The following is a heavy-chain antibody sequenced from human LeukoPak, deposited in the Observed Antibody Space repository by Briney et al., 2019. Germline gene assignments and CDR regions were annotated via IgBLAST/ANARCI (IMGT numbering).Heavy chain of an antibody. CDR3: ARGDMMVVD. D-gene: IGHD2-15*01. V-gene: IGHV1-2*06. CDR2: INPNSGGT. CDR1: GYTFTGYY. J-gene: IGHJ4*02. Sequence: ASVKVSCKASGYTFTGYYMHWVRQAPGQRLEWMGRINPNSGGTNYAQKFQGRVTMTRDTSISAVYMEPSRLRSDDTAVYFCARGDMMVVDWGQGTLVTVSS.